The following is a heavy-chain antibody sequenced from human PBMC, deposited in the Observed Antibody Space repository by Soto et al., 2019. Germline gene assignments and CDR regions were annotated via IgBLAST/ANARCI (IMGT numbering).Heavy chain of an antibody. CDR2: IDSYGSST. CDR1: GFTFSRHW. CDR3: ASSVVPDAMGGPYFYGIDV. Sequence: EVQLVESGGGLVQPGGSLRLACAASGFTFSRHWMHWVRQAPGKGLVWVSRIDSYGSSTHYADSVKGRFTISRDNAKNTLYLQMNSLRAEDTAVYYCASSVVPDAMGGPYFYGIDVWGQGTTVTVSS. V-gene: IGHV3-74*01. D-gene: IGHD2-2*01. J-gene: IGHJ6*02.